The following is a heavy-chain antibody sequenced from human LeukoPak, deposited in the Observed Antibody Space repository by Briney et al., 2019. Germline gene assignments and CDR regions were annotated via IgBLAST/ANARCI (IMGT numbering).Heavy chain of an antibody. CDR3: ARNLGGCSGGSCYSRDV. D-gene: IGHD2-15*01. V-gene: IGHV3-53*01. CDR2: IYSGGST. Sequence: GGSLRLSCAASGFIVSSDYMSWVRQAPGKGLEWVSVIYSGGSTYYADSVKGRFTISRDTSKNMVYLQMNSLRAEDTAVYYCARNLGGCSGGSCYSRDVWGQGTTVTVSS. CDR1: GFIVSSDY. J-gene: IGHJ6*03.